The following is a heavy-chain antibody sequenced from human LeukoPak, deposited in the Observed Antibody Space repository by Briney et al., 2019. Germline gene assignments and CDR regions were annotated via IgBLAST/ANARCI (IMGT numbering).Heavy chain of an antibody. V-gene: IGHV3-30*18. D-gene: IGHD6-13*01. CDR2: MSYDGSNK. Sequence: GGSLRLSCAASGFTFSSYGMHWVRQAPGKGLEWVAVMSYDGSNKYYADSVKGRFTISRDNSKNTLYLQMNSLRAEDTAVYYCAKDKGSSTLSFDYWGQGTLVTVSS. CDR1: GFTFSSYG. CDR3: AKDKGSSTLSFDY. J-gene: IGHJ4*02.